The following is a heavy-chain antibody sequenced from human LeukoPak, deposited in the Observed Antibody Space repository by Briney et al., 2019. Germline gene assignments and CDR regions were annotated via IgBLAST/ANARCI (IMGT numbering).Heavy chain of an antibody. CDR1: GFTFSDYY. CDR2: ISSSGSML. V-gene: IGHV3-11*04. D-gene: IGHD6-13*01. J-gene: IGHJ4*02. CDR3: MRRPYSSSWYYFDY. Sequence: GSLRLSCAVSGFTFSDYYMSWVRQAPGKGLEWVSYISSSGSMLHYADSVEGRFTISRDNAKNSLYLQMSSLRVEDTAVYYCMRRPYSSSWYYFDYWGQGTLVTVSS.